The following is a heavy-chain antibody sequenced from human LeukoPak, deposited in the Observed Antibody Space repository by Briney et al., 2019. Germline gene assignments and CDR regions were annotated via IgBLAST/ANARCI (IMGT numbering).Heavy chain of an antibody. CDR2: ISSFSNFR. V-gene: IGHV3-11*06. D-gene: IGHD3-22*01. CDR3: AKDSSYYDSSGPTFDI. Sequence: PGGSLRLSCAASGFTFSDYYMSWIRQAPGKGLEWVSHISSFSNFRSYADSVKGRFTISRDNAKNSLYLQMNSLRAEDTAVYYCAKDSSYYDSSGPTFDIWGQGTMVTVSS. J-gene: IGHJ3*02. CDR1: GFTFSDYY.